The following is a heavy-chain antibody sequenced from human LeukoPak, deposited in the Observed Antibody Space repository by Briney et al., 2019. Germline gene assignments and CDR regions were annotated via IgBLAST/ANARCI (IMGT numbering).Heavy chain of an antibody. D-gene: IGHD4-23*01. CDR1: GFTFSSYS. Sequence: GGSLRLSCAASGFTFSSYSMNWVRQAPGKGLEWVSYISYSSSTIYYADSVKGRFTISRDNDKNTLYLQMNSLRAEDTAVYYCARDYGGNRRAFDIWGQGTMVTVSS. CDR3: ARDYGGNRRAFDI. V-gene: IGHV3-48*04. CDR2: ISYSSSTI. J-gene: IGHJ3*02.